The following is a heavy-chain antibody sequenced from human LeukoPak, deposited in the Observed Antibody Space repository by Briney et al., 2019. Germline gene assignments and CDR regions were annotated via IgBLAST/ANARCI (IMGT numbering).Heavy chain of an antibody. V-gene: IGHV3-30*02. CDR3: VKDGKLQVGDDS. J-gene: IGHJ5*01. CDR1: GFTFSTYG. D-gene: IGHD3-10*01. CDR2: IHYDGSIT. Sequence: SGGSLRLSCVASGFTFSTYGMHWVRQAPAKGLEWVTYIHYDGSITYYADSVKGRFTISRDTSKNTLYVQMNSLRVDDTALYYCVKDGKLQVGDDSWGQGILVTVSS.